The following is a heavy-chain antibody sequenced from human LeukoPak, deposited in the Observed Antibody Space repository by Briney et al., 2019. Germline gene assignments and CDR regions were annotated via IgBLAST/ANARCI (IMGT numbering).Heavy chain of an antibody. CDR3: ARHSIGYCSGGSCYSDAFDI. D-gene: IGHD2-15*01. CDR1: GYSFTSYW. V-gene: IGHV5-51*01. J-gene: IGHJ3*02. CDR2: IYPGDSGT. Sequence: GESLKISCKGSGYSFTSYWIGWVRQMPGKGLGWMGIIYPGDSGTRYSPSFQGQVTISADKSISTAYLQWSSLKASDTAMYYCARHSIGYCSGGSCYSDAFDIWGQGTMVTVSS.